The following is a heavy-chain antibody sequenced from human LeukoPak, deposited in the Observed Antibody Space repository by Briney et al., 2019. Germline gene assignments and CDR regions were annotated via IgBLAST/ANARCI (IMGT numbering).Heavy chain of an antibody. V-gene: IGHV4-34*01. Sequence: SETLSLTCAVYGGSFSGYYWSWIRQPPGKGMEWVGEINHSGSNNYNPSLKSRVTISVDTSKNQFSLKLSSVTAADTAVYYCARAPGRPAAVFGYWGQGTLVTVSS. CDR1: GGSFSGYY. J-gene: IGHJ4*02. CDR3: ARAPGRPAAVFGY. CDR2: INHSGSN. D-gene: IGHD2-2*01.